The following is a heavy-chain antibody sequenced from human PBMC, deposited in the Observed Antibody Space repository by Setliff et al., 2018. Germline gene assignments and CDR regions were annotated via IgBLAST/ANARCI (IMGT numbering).Heavy chain of an antibody. V-gene: IGHV4-61*09. J-gene: IGHJ4*02. Sequence: SETLSLTCTVSGGSISSGSNYWSWIRQPAGRGLEWIGHIDPSGSTNYNSSLKSRVTISVDMSKNQFSLQLTSLTAADTAVYYCARGVSGVSWTPRYWGRGTLVTVSS. CDR3: ARGVSGVSWTPRY. D-gene: IGHD2-15*01. CDR1: GGSISSGSNY. CDR2: IDPSGST.